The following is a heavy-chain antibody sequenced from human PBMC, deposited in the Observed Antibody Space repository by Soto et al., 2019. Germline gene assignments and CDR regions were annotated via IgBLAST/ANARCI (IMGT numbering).Heavy chain of an antibody. J-gene: IGHJ4*02. D-gene: IGHD2-15*01. CDR2: ISGSGATT. CDR3: TKAYQDGGCSSGGCFTPDY. V-gene: IGHV3-23*01. Sequence: EVQLLESGGGSVQPGGSLRLSCAASGFTFSNFAMTWVRQAPGKGLEWVSSISGSGATTHYADSVKGRFTISRDNSKNTLFLRMSSLRAEDTALYYCTKAYQDGGCSSGGCFTPDYWGQGTPVTVSS. CDR1: GFTFSNFA.